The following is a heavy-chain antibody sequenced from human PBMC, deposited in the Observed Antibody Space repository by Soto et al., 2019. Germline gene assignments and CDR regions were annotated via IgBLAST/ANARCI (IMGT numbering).Heavy chain of an antibody. V-gene: IGHV3-48*02. CDR1: GFTITSHS. D-gene: IGHD1-1*01. Sequence: EVQLVESGGGLVQPGGSLRLSCAASGFTITSHSMNWVRQAPGKGLEWVSYISSSSSTIYYANSVKGRFTISRDNAKNSLYLQMNSLRDEDTAVYYCARDAKGSSGDHFDYWGQGTLVTVSS. J-gene: IGHJ4*02. CDR2: ISSSSSTI. CDR3: ARDAKGSSGDHFDY.